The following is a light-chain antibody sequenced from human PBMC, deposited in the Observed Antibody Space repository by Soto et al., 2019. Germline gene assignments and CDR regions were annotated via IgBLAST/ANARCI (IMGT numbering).Light chain of an antibody. V-gene: IGKV3-11*01. Sequence: EIVLTQSPATLSLSPGERATLSCRSSQGVGSYLAWYQQKCGQAPRLLIYDASKRATGIPARFSGSGSGTDFTLTISSLEPEDFAVYYCQERSKWPYTFGQGMKLEIK. CDR3: QERSKWPYT. CDR1: QGVGSY. CDR2: DAS. J-gene: IGKJ2*01.